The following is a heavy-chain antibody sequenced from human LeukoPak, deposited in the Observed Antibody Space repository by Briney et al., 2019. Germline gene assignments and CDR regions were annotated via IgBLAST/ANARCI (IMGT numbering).Heavy chain of an antibody. CDR3: ARTYCSPSSCFLGFDV. D-gene: IGHD2-15*01. CDR2: IYTTGTT. J-gene: IGHJ2*01. V-gene: IGHV4-4*07. Sequence: PSVTLSLTCTVSGGSINTYYWIWLPQPAEKGLVCIRRIYTTGTTNYNPSLKSRVTMSVDTSKNQFSLKLSSVTAADTAVYYCARTYCSPSSCFLGFDVWGRGTLVTVSS. CDR1: GGSINTYY.